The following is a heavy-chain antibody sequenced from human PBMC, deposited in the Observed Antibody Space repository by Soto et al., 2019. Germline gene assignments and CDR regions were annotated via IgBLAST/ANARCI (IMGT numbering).Heavy chain of an antibody. CDR2: IYYSGST. V-gene: IGHV4-61*01. Sequence: PSETLSLTCTVSGGSVSSGSYYWSWIRQPPGKGLEWIGYIYYSGSTNYNPSLKSRVTISVDTSKNQFSLKLSSVTAADTAVYYCAREAVDTAMVTVWFDPWGQGTLVTVSS. J-gene: IGHJ5*02. CDR1: GGSVSSGSYY. CDR3: AREAVDTAMVTVWFDP. D-gene: IGHD5-18*01.